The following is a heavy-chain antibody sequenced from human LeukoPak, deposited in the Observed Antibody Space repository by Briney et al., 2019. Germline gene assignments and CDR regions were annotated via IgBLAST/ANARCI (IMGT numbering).Heavy chain of an antibody. J-gene: IGHJ4*02. D-gene: IGHD3-9*01. Sequence: GGSLRLSCAASGFTFSSYGMSWVRQAPGKGLEWVGRIKSDTDGGTTDYAAPVKGRFTISRDDSKNTLYLQMNSLKTEDTAVYYCTTSDRYFDWLSLKGYWGQGTLVTVSS. CDR2: IKSDTDGGTT. CDR1: GFTFSSYG. CDR3: TTSDRYFDWLSLKGY. V-gene: IGHV3-15*01.